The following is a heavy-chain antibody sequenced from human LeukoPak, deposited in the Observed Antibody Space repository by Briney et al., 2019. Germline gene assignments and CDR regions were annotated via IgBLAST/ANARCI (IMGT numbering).Heavy chain of an antibody. Sequence: SVKVSCKASGGTFSSYAISWVRQAPGQGLEWMGGIIPIFGTANYAQKFQGRVTITADESTSSAYMELSSLRSEDTAVYYCARANYYDSSGYYYGYWGQGTLVTVSS. D-gene: IGHD3-22*01. CDR1: GGTFSSYA. J-gene: IGHJ4*02. V-gene: IGHV1-69*13. CDR3: ARANYYDSSGYYYGY. CDR2: IIPIFGTA.